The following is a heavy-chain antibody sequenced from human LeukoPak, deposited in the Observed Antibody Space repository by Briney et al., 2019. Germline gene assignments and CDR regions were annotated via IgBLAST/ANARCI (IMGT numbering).Heavy chain of an antibody. CDR3: ASLTYYDYVWGSYRRDY. CDR1: GGSFSGYY. V-gene: IGHV4-34*01. D-gene: IGHD3-16*02. Sequence: PSETLSLTCAVYGGSFSGYYWSWIRQPPGKGLEWIGEINHSGSTNYNPSLKSRVTISVDTSKSQFSLKLSSVTAADTAVYYCASLTYYDYVWGSYRRDYWGQGTLVTVSS. CDR2: INHSGST. J-gene: IGHJ4*02.